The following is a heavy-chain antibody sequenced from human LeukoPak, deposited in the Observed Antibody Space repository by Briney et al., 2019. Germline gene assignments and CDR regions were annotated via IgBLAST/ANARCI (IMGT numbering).Heavy chain of an antibody. CDR1: GSIFTSYW. V-gene: IGHV5-10-1*01. J-gene: IGHJ4*02. Sequence: GASLQICGEGAGSIFTSYWIRWGRPLRGKGVERMGRIDPSDSYTNYSPSFQGHVTISADKSISTAYLQWSSLKASDTAMYYCARLDSGPFDYFDYWGQGTLVTVSS. D-gene: IGHD5-12*01. CDR3: ARLDSGPFDYFDY. CDR2: IDPSDSYT.